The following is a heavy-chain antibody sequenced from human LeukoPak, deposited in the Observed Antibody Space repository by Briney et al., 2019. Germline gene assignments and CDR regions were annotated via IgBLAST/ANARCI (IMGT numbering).Heavy chain of an antibody. D-gene: IGHD6-19*01. J-gene: IGHJ4*02. CDR3: ARGRYSSGWYYFDY. CDR2: IYYSGST. CDR1: GGSISSSTYY. V-gene: IGHV4-61*05. Sequence: SETLSLTCTASGGSISSSTYYWDWIRQPPGKGLEWIGYIYYSGSTNYNPSLKSRVTISVDTSKNQFSLKLSSVTAADTAVYYCARGRYSSGWYYFDYWGQGTLVTVSS.